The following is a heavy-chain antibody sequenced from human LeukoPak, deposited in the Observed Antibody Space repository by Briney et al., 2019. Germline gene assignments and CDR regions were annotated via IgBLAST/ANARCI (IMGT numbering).Heavy chain of an antibody. Sequence: SETLSLTCTVSGYSISSGYYWGWIRQPPGKELEWIGSIYHSGSTYYNPSLKSRVTISVDTSKNQFSLKLSSVTAADTAVYYCARGKGFGSGSYYRPSAFDIWGQGTMVTVSS. CDR3: ARGKGFGSGSYYRPSAFDI. D-gene: IGHD3-10*01. CDR2: IYHSGST. CDR1: GYSISSGYY. J-gene: IGHJ3*02. V-gene: IGHV4-38-2*02.